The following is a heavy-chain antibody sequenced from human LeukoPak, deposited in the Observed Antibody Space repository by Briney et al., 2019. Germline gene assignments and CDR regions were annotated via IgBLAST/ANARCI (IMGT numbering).Heavy chain of an antibody. CDR3: ARDFDQGGADYYFAY. CDR2: ISYDGSNK. Sequence: TGGSLRLSCAASGFTFSSYGMHWVRQAPGKGLEWVAVISYDGSNKYYADSVKGRFTISRDNSKNTLYLQMNSLRAEDTAVYYCARDFDQGGADYYFAYWGQGTLVTVSS. D-gene: IGHD3-9*01. CDR1: GFTFSSYG. J-gene: IGHJ4*02. V-gene: IGHV3-30*03.